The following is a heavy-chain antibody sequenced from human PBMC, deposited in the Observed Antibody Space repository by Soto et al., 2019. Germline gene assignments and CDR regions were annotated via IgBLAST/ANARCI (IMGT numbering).Heavy chain of an antibody. CDR3: ARVPNAAAGTRWFDP. D-gene: IGHD6-13*01. CDR1: GFTFSSYW. V-gene: IGHV3-7*01. CDR2: IKQDGSEK. J-gene: IGHJ5*02. Sequence: GGSLSLSCAASGFTFSSYWMSWVREAPGKGLERVANIKQDGSEKYYVDSVKGRFTISRDNAKNSLYLQMNSLRAEDTAVYYCARVPNAAAGTRWFDPWGQGTLVTVSS.